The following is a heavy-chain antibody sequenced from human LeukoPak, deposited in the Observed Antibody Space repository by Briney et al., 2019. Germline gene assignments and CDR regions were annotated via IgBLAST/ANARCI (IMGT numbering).Heavy chain of an antibody. D-gene: IGHD2-2*02. V-gene: IGHV1-2*02. CDR1: GYTFTVYY. Sequence: ASVNVSCTASGYTFTVYYMHWVRQAPGQGLEWMGWINPNSGGTNYAQKFQGRVTMTRDTSISTAYMELSRLRSDDTAVYYCARTPSGAYQLLYAFDYWGQGTLVTVSS. CDR3: ARTPSGAYQLLYAFDY. J-gene: IGHJ4*02. CDR2: INPNSGGT.